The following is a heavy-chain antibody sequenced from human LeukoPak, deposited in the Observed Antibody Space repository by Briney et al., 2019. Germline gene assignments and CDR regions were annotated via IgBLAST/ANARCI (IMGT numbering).Heavy chain of an antibody. CDR2: IHYSGST. Sequence: SETLSLTCSVSGDSISSYYWSWIRQPPGKGLERIGYIHYSGSTKYNPSLKSRVTISADTSKKQFSLKLSSVTAADTAVYYCARSGIYGDYGIYFDYWGQGTLVTVSS. V-gene: IGHV4-59*01. CDR3: ARSGIYGDYGIYFDY. D-gene: IGHD4-17*01. J-gene: IGHJ4*02. CDR1: GDSISSYY.